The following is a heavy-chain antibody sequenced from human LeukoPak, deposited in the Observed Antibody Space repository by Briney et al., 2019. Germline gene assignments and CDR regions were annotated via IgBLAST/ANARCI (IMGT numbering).Heavy chain of an antibody. Sequence: SETLSLTCTVSGGSISSYYWSWIRQPPGKGLEWIGYTYYSGSTNYNPSLKSRVTISVDTSKNQFSLKLSSVTAADTAVYYCARSPSRTRDVDYWGQGTLVTVSS. V-gene: IGHV4-59*01. CDR1: GGSISSYY. D-gene: IGHD5-24*01. J-gene: IGHJ4*02. CDR3: ARSPSRTRDVDY. CDR2: TYYSGST.